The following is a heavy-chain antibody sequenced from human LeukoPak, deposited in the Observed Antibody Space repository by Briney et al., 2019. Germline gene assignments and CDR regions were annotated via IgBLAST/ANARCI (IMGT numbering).Heavy chain of an antibody. CDR1: GFTVSSIF. J-gene: IGHJ4*02. Sequence: PGRSLRLSCAASGFTVSSIFMSWVRQAPGKGLEGVSVIYSGGSTYYADSVKGRFTISRDNSKNTLYLQMNSLRAEDTGVYYCAREGRDTAGYFDYWGQGSLVTVSS. D-gene: IGHD5-18*01. V-gene: IGHV3-53*01. CDR3: AREGRDTAGYFDY. CDR2: IYSGGST.